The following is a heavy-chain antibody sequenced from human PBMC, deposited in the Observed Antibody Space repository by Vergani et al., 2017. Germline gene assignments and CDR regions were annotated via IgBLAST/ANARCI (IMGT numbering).Heavy chain of an antibody. D-gene: IGHD6-19*01. J-gene: IGHJ4*02. CDR1: GGSISSHY. Sequence: QVQLQESGPGLVKPSETLSLTCTVSGGSISSHYWSWIRQPPGKGLEWIGYIYYSGSTNYNPSLKSRVTISVDTSKNQFSLKLSSVTAADTAVYYCARAGDGSGWSDPNFDYWGQGTLVTVSS. CDR3: ARAGDGSGWSDPNFDY. CDR2: IYYSGST. V-gene: IGHV4-59*11.